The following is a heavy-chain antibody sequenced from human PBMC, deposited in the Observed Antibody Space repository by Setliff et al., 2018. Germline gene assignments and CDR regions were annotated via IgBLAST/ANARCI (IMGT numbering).Heavy chain of an antibody. D-gene: IGHD2-15*01. CDR3: AGDPPGGDY. Sequence: QTGGSLRLSCAASGFTFTSYAMNWVRQAPGKGLEWVSAISGSGGSTDYADSVKGRFTISRDNSKNTLYLQMNGLRAEDTAIYYCAGDPPGGDYWGQGTLVTVSS. CDR2: ISGSGGST. J-gene: IGHJ4*02. V-gene: IGHV3-23*01. CDR1: GFTFTSYA.